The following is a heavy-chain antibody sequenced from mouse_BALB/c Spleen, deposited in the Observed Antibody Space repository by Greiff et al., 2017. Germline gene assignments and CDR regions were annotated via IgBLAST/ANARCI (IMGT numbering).Heavy chain of an antibody. CDR2: ISSGGST. J-gene: IGHJ2*01. Sequence: EVKLMESGGGLVKPGGSLKLSCAASGFTFSSYAMSWVRQTPEKRLEWVASISSGGSTYYPDSVKGRFTISRDNARNILYLQMSSLRSEDTAMYYCERGEDYYYGSSPYFDYWGQGTTLTVSS. CDR3: ERGEDYYYGSSPYFDY. CDR1: GFTFSSYA. D-gene: IGHD1-1*01. V-gene: IGHV5-6-5*01.